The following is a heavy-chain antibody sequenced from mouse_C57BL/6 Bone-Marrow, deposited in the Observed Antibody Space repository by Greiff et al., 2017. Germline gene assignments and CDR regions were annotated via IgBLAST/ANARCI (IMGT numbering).Heavy chain of an antibody. CDR1: GFNITDDY. J-gene: IGHJ3*01. V-gene: IGHV14-4*01. Sequence: EVQLQQSGAELVRPGASVKLSCTASGFNITDDYMPWVKQRPEQGLEWIGWIDPENGDTEYASKFQGKATITADTSSNTAYLQLSSLTSEDTAVYYCTTEGEGEFAYWGQGTLVTVSA. CDR3: TTEGEGEFAY. CDR2: IDPENGDT.